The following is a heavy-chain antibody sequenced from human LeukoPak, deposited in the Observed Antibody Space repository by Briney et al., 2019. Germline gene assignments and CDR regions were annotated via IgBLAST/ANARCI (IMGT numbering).Heavy chain of an antibody. Sequence: GSLRLSCAASGFTFSSYGMHWVRQAPGKGLEWVAVISYDGSNKYYADSVKGRFTISRGNSKNTLYLQMNSLRAEDTAVYYCAKGYSSGPGWFDPWGQGTLVTVSS. D-gene: IGHD6-19*01. CDR3: AKGYSSGPGWFDP. CDR1: GFTFSSYG. J-gene: IGHJ5*02. CDR2: ISYDGSNK. V-gene: IGHV3-30*18.